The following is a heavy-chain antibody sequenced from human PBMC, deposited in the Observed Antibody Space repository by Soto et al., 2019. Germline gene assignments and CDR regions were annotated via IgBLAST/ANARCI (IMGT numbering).Heavy chain of an antibody. CDR2: ISGSGGSP. V-gene: IGHV3-23*01. D-gene: IGHD3-3*01. CDR3: AKSPGPRCWSGYYRDY. CDR1: GFTFSISA. J-gene: IGHJ4*02. Sequence: PGGSLKLSCAASGFTFSISAMSGSRQPQGKGLEWVSAISGSGGSPYYADSVKGRFTISRDNSKNALYLQMNSLRAEDTAVYFCAKSPGPRCWSGYYRDYWGQGTLVTVSS.